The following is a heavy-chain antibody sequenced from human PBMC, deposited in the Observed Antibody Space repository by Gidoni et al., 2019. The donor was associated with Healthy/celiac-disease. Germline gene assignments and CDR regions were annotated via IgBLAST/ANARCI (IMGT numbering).Heavy chain of an antibody. CDR3: ARDNTAMVPFDY. Sequence: QVQLVQSGAEVNKHGASVTVSCKASGYTFTGYYMHWVRQAPGRGLEWMGRINPNGGGTNYAQKFQGGVTMTRDTSISTAYMELSRLRSDDTAVYYCARDNTAMVPFDYWGQGTLVTVSS. V-gene: IGHV1-2*06. D-gene: IGHD5-18*01. CDR2: INPNGGGT. CDR1: GYTFTGYY. J-gene: IGHJ4*02.